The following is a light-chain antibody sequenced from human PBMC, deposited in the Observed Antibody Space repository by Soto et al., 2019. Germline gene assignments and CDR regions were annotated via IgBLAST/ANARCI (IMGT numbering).Light chain of an antibody. Sequence: DIQMTQSPSTLSASLGERVAITCRASENIYGWLVWYQQKPGKAPKLLIFDAAILESGVPSRFSGSGSGTEFTLTISSLQADDFATYYCHQYKTYPITFGQGTRLDIK. J-gene: IGKJ5*01. CDR2: DAA. V-gene: IGKV1-5*01. CDR1: ENIYGW. CDR3: HQYKTYPIT.